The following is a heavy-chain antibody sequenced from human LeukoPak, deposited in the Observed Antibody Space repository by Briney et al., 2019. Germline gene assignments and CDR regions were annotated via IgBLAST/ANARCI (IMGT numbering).Heavy chain of an antibody. CDR3: ARVGIAAAGLRNWFDP. V-gene: IGHV3-48*03. CDR2: ISSSGSTI. Sequence: GGSLRLSCAASGFTFSSYEMNWVRQAPGKGLEWVSYISSSGSTIYYADSVKGRFTISRDNAKNSLYLQMNSLRAEDTAVYYCARVGIAAAGLRNWFDPWGQGTLVTVSS. CDR1: GFTFSSYE. D-gene: IGHD6-13*01. J-gene: IGHJ5*02.